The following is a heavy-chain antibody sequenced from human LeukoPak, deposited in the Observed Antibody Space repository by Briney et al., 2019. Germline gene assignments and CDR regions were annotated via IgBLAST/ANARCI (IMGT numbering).Heavy chain of an antibody. Sequence: PSETLSLTCTVSGGSIISYYWSWIRQPPGKGLEWIGYIHYSGSTNYNPSLKSRVTISVDTSKNQFSLKLSSVTAADTAVYYCARVRRTGGSWVNYWGQGTLVTVSS. V-gene: IGHV4-59*01. CDR1: GGSIISYY. J-gene: IGHJ4*02. D-gene: IGHD2-15*01. CDR2: IHYSGST. CDR3: ARVRRTGGSWVNY.